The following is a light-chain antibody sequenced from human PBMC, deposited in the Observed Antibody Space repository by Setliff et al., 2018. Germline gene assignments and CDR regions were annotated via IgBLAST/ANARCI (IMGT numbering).Light chain of an antibody. V-gene: IGLV2-8*01. Sequence: QSVLTQPASVSGSPGQSITISCTGSSSDVGGYDYVSWYQQHPGKVPKLMIYEVNRRPSGVPDRFSGSKSGNTASLTVSGLQAEDEADYYCSAYAGSNNWGVFGTGTRSPS. J-gene: IGLJ1*01. CDR2: EVN. CDR3: SAYAGSNNWGV. CDR1: SSDVGGYDY.